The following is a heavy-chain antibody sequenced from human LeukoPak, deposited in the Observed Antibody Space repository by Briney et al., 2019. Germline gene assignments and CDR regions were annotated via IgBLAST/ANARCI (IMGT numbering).Heavy chain of an antibody. CDR2: IIPIFGTA. CDR1: GGTFISYA. J-gene: IGHJ5*02. D-gene: IGHD3-22*01. V-gene: IGHV1-69*01. Sequence: SVKVSCKASGGTFISYAISWVRQAPGQGLEWMGGIIPIFGTANYAQKFQGRVTITADESTSTAYMELSSLRSEDTAVYYCHYYDSSGYYERSGWFDPWGQGTLVTVSS. CDR3: HYYDSSGYYERSGWFDP.